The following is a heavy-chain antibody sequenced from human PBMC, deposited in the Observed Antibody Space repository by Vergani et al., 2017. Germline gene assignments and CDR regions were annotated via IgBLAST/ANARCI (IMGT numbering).Heavy chain of an antibody. V-gene: IGHV3-30-3*01. CDR3: ARDSPEVLVGATGGLGAFDI. J-gene: IGHJ3*02. CDR2: ISYDGSNK. D-gene: IGHD1-26*01. CDR1: GFTFSSYA. Sequence: QVQLVESGGGVVQPGRSLRLSCAASGFTFSSYAMHWVRQAPGKGLEWVAVISYDGSNKYYADSVKGRFTISRDNSKNTLYLQMNSLRAEDTAVYYCARDSPEVLVGATGGLGAFDIWGQGTMVTVSS.